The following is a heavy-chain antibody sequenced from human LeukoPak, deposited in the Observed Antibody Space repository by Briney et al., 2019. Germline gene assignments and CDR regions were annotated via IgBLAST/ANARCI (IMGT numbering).Heavy chain of an antibody. CDR2: INTNTGNP. CDR1: GYTFTSYA. D-gene: IGHD3-22*01. CDR3: VRAAHDSGGYLQYYFDY. Sequence: ASVKVSCKASGYTFTSYAVNWVRQAPGQGLEWMGWINTNTGNPTYAQGFTGQFVFSLDTSVSTAYLQISSLKAEDTAMYFCVRAAHDSGGYLQYYFDYWGQGTLVTVSS. V-gene: IGHV7-4-1*02. J-gene: IGHJ4*02.